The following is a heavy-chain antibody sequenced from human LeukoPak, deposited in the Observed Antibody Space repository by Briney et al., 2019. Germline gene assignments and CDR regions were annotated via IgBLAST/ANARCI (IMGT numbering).Heavy chain of an antibody. J-gene: IGHJ5*02. V-gene: IGHV1-2*02. CDR2: INPNSGGT. CDR1: GYTFTSYD. Sequence: ASVKVSCKASGYTFTSYDINWVRQATGQGLEWMGWINPNSGGTNYAQKFQGRVTMTRDTSISTAYMELSRLRSDDTAVYYCASLYGSGSYYKNPRYNWFDPWGQGTLVTVSS. CDR3: ASLYGSGSYYKNPRYNWFDP. D-gene: IGHD3-10*01.